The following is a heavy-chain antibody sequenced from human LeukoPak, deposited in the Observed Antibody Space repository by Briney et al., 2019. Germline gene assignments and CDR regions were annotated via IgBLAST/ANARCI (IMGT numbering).Heavy chain of an antibody. CDR1: GFTFSSYG. CDR3: AKSKQWLFRPYFDY. V-gene: IGHV3-23*01. J-gene: IGHJ4*02. CDR2: ISGSGGST. Sequence: GGTLRLSSAASGFTFSSYGMSWVRQAPGKGLEWVSAISGSGGSTYYADSVKGRFTISRDNSKNTLYLQMNSLRAEDTAVYYCAKSKQWLFRPYFDYWGQGTLVTVSS. D-gene: IGHD6-19*01.